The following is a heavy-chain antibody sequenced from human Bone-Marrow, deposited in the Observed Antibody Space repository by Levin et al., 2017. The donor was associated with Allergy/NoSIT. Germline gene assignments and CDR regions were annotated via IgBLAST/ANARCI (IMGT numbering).Heavy chain of an antibody. Sequence: LRLSCTVSGGSISSGSYFWSWIRQPAGKGLEWIGRMHISGSTDYNPSLKSRVTISLDTSKNEFSLKLSSVTAADTALYYCVRDDYASGYSGYGWGAYDSWGQGTMVTVSS. J-gene: IGHJ3*02. D-gene: IGHD5-12*01. CDR2: MHISGST. CDR3: VRDDYASGYSGYGWGAYDS. CDR1: GGSISSGSYF. V-gene: IGHV4-61*02.